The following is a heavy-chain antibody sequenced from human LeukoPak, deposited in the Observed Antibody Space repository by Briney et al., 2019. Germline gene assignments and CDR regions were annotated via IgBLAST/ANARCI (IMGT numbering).Heavy chain of an antibody. D-gene: IGHD3-3*01. J-gene: IGHJ4*02. CDR1: GFTFSSYS. V-gene: IGHV3-48*04. CDR2: ISSSSSTI. Sequence: PGGSLRLSCAASGFTFSSYSMNWVRQAPGKGLEWVSYISSSSSTIYYADSVKGRFTISRDNAKNSLYLQMNSLRAEDTAVYYCARDRGDFWSGYEYYFDYWGQGTLVTVSS. CDR3: ARDRGDFWSGYEYYFDY.